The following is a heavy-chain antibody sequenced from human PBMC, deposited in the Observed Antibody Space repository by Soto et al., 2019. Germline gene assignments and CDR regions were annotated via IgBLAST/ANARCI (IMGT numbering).Heavy chain of an antibody. CDR3: AKERATTTAFDY. V-gene: IGHV3-23*01. D-gene: IGHD4-17*01. J-gene: IGHJ4*02. CDR1: GFTFSREG. Sequence: GGSLRLSCAASGFTFSREGMSWVRQAPGKGLEWVSLVTDNGRSTYYADSVKGRFTISRDNTKNTLFRQMNSLRAEDTAVYYCAKERATTTAFDYWGQGALVTVSS. CDR2: VTDNGRST.